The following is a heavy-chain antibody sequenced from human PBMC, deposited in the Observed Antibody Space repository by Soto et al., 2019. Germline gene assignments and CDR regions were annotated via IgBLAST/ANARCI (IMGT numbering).Heavy chain of an antibody. J-gene: IGHJ5*02. CDR1: GFTFSDYY. CDR2: ISSSGSTI. D-gene: IGHD5-18*01. V-gene: IGHV3-11*01. Sequence: QVQLLESGGGLVKPGGSLRLSCAASGFTFSDYYMSWIRQAPGKGLEWVSYISSSGSTIYYSDSVKGRFTISRDNAKNSLYLQMNSLSAEDTAVYYCAGTPWIQLNWFDPWGQGTLVTVSS. CDR3: AGTPWIQLNWFDP.